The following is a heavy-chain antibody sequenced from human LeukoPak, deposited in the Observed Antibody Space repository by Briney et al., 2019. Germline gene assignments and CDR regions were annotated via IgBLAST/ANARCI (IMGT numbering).Heavy chain of an antibody. CDR2: ISGSGGST. CDR3: ARVGPWGQLYYYYGMDV. CDR1: GFTFSSYA. Sequence: PGGSLRLSCAASGFTFSSYAMSWVRQAPGKGLEWVSAISGSGGSTYYADSVKGRFTISRDNSKNTLYLQVNSLRAEDTAVYYCARVGPWGQLYYYYGMDVWGQGTTVTVSS. V-gene: IGHV3-23*01. D-gene: IGHD7-27*01. J-gene: IGHJ6*02.